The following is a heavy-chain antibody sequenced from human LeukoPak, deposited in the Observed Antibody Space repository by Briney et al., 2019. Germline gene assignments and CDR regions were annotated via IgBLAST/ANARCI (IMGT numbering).Heavy chain of an antibody. CDR1: GFALSTYW. CDR2: INTDGSTT. D-gene: IGHD1-26*01. CDR3: ARGGVGSPTVDY. V-gene: IGHV3-74*01. Sequence: PGGSLRLSCAASGFALSTYWMHWVRQAPGKGLVWPSRINTDGSTTTYADSVKGRFTISRDNAKNTLYLQVDSLRAEDTAMYYCARGGVGSPTVDYWGQGTLVTLSS. J-gene: IGHJ4*02.